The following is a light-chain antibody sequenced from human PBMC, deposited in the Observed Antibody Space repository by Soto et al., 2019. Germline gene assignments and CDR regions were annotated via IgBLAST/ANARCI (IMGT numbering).Light chain of an antibody. CDR2: LNSDGSH. CDR1: SGHSRYA. J-gene: IGLJ3*02. Sequence: QSVLTQSPSASASLGASVKLTCTLSSGHSRYAIAWHQQQPEKGPRYLMKLNSDGSHSKGDGIPDRFSGSSSGAERYLTISSLQSEDEADYYCQTWGTGLWVFGGGTKVTVL. V-gene: IGLV4-69*01. CDR3: QTWGTGLWV.